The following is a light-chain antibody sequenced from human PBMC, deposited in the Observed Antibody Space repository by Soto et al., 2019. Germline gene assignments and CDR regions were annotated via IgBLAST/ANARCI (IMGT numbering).Light chain of an antibody. J-gene: IGKJ4*01. CDR2: DAS. CDR1: QSISSW. CDR3: KRYNSYPLT. V-gene: IGKV1-5*01. Sequence: DIQMTQSPSTLSASVGDRVTITCRASQSISSWLAWYQQKPGKAPKLLIYDASSLESGVPSRFSGSGSGTEFTLTISSLQPDDFATYYCKRYNSYPLTFGGGTKVEIK.